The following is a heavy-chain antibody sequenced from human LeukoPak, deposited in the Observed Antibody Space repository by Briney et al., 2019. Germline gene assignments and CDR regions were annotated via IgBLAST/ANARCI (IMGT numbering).Heavy chain of an antibody. D-gene: IGHD6-19*01. J-gene: IGHJ4*02. CDR2: ISGGGGST. CDR3: AKGLRSGWNLKGSDY. Sequence: PGGSLRLSCAASGFTFSSYAMSWVRQAPGKGLEWVSSISGGGGSTFYKDSVKGRFTISRDNSRDNSKNMVYLQMNSLRAEDTAVYYCAKGLRSGWNLKGSDYWGQGTLVTVSS. CDR1: GFTFSSYA. V-gene: IGHV3-23*01.